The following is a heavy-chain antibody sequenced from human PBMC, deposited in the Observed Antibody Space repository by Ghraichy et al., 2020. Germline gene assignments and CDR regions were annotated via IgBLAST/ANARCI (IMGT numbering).Heavy chain of an antibody. J-gene: IGHJ4*02. CDR3: ARDLNYGYYDSSGYYY. D-gene: IGHD3-22*01. CDR1: GFTFSSYS. V-gene: IGHV3-21*01. Sequence: GGSLRLSCAASGFTFSSYSMNWVRQAPGKGLEWVSSISSSSSYIYYADSVKGRFTISRDNAKNSLYLQMNSLRAEDTAVYYCARDLNYGYYDSSGYYYWGQGTLVTVSS. CDR2: ISSSSSYI.